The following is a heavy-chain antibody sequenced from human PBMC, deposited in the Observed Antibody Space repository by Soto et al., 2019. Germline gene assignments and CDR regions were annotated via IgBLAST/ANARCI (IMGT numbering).Heavy chain of an antibody. D-gene: IGHD1-26*01. V-gene: IGHV5-10-1*01. CDR2: IDPSASYT. CDR3: ASAFYREASNYFYYGMDV. CDR1: GYSFTNYW. Sequence: PGESLKISWKASGYSFTNYWISWARQIPGKGLEWMGRIDPSASYTYYSPSFQGHVSISADKSIGTAYLQWSSLKASDTAIYYCASAFYREASNYFYYGMDVWGQGTTVTVSS. J-gene: IGHJ6*02.